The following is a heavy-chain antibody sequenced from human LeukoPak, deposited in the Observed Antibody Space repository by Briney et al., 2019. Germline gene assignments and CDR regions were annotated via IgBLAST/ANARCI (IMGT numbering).Heavy chain of an antibody. D-gene: IGHD6-25*01. Sequence: GCLRVSSAPPLYTFSEYWMHSVRQAPREGLRWVSRIHKDGHNLWYADSVKGRFTISRDNAENTVYLQLNSLRVEDRAVYYCARESEAAGTYYLDHWGQGNLVTVSS. CDR3: ARESEAAGTYYLDH. CDR1: LYTFSEYW. J-gene: IGHJ4*02. CDR2: IHKDGHNL. V-gene: IGHV3-74*01.